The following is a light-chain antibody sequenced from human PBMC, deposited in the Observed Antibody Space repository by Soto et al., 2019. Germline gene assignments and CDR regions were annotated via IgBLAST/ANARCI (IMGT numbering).Light chain of an antibody. CDR2: KAS. CDR3: QQYNTYSYT. J-gene: IGKJ2*01. CDR1: QSINSW. Sequence: DIQMTQSPSTLSASVGDRVTITCRASQSINSWLAWFQHKPGKAPKLLIHKASSLESGVPSRFSGSGSGTEFTLTISSLQPDDFAPYYCQQYNTYSYTFGQGTKLEIK. V-gene: IGKV1-5*03.